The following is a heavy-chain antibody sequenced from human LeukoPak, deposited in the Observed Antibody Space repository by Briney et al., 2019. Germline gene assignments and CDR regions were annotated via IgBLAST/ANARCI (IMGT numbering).Heavy chain of an antibody. CDR1: GFTFSSYS. Sequence: GGSLRLSRAASGFTFSSYSMNWVRQAPGKGLEWVSSISSSSSYIYYADSVKGRFTISRDNAKNSLYLQMNSLRAEDTAVYYCARASVPAAPAMDVWGKGTTVTVSS. J-gene: IGHJ6*03. CDR3: ARASVPAAPAMDV. CDR2: ISSSSSYI. D-gene: IGHD2-2*01. V-gene: IGHV3-21*01.